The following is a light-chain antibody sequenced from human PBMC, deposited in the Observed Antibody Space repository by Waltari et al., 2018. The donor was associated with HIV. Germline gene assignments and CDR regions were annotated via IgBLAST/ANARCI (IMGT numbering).Light chain of an antibody. V-gene: IGLV2-14*01. Sequence: QFALTQPASVSGSPGPSLTISCTGTSSDVGGYNYVSWYQQHPGKAPKFMIYEVSNRPSGVSNRFSGSKSGNTASLTISGLQAEDEADYYCSSYTSSSTLVVFGGGTKLTVL. CDR2: EVS. CDR3: SSYTSSSTLVV. CDR1: SSDVGGYNY. J-gene: IGLJ2*01.